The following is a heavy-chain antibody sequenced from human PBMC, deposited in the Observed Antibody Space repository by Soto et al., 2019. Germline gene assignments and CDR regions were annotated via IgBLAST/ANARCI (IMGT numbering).Heavy chain of an antibody. D-gene: IGHD6-6*01. J-gene: IGHJ5*02. CDR2: ISAYNGNT. CDR1: GYTFTSYG. Sequence: ASVKVSCKASGYTFTSYGISWVRQAPCQGLEWMGWISAYNGNTNYAQKLQGRVTMTTDTSTSTAYMELRSLRSDDTAVYYCARSRHPYSSSNWFDPWGQGTLVTVSS. CDR3: ARSRHPYSSSNWFDP. V-gene: IGHV1-18*01.